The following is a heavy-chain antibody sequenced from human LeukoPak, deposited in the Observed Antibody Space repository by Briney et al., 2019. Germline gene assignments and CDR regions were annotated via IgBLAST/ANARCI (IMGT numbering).Heavy chain of an antibody. Sequence: SETLSLTCTVSGGSVSSYYWSWIRQPPGKGLEWIGYIYYSGSTKYNPSLKSRVTISVDTSASKNQFSLKLSSVTAADTAVYYRARGRNWFDPWGQGTPVTVSS. CDR1: GGSVSSYY. CDR2: IYYSGST. J-gene: IGHJ5*02. V-gene: IGHV4-59*02. CDR3: ARGRNWFDP.